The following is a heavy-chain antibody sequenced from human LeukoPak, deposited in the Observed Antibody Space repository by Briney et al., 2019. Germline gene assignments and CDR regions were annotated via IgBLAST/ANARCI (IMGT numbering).Heavy chain of an antibody. V-gene: IGHV1-2*02. D-gene: IGHD2-21*02. CDR2: MHPGNGNT. CDR1: VYRFISNY. Sequence: EAAVTVSFTSSVYRFISNYIQWVRQAPGLGRGGVGWMHPGNGNTKYPEKFQGSVSTTSDTPINTAYMDLSTLRSDDTAVYYCARESSYCVGVDCYSFHCGGQGTLTPFSS. CDR3: ARESSYCVGVDCYSFHC. J-gene: IGHJ4*02.